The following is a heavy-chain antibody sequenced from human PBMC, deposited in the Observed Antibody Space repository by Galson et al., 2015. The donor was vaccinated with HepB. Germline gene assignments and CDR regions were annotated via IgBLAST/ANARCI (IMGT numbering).Heavy chain of an antibody. D-gene: IGHD6-13*01. CDR3: ARESGYSSSYGPVGAFDI. V-gene: IGHV1-46*04. J-gene: IGHJ3*02. CDR1: GYTFTSYY. Sequence: SVKVSCKASGYTFTSYYMHWVRQAPGQGLEWMGIINPSGGSTSYAQKLQGRVTMTRDTSTSTVYMELSSLRSEDTAVYYCARESGYSSSYGPVGAFDIWGQGTMVTVSS. CDR2: INPSGGST.